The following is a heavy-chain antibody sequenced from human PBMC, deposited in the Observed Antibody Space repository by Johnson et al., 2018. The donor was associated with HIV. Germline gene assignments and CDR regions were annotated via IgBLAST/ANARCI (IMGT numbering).Heavy chain of an antibody. CDR2: IYSGGST. J-gene: IGHJ3*02. Sequence: VQLVESGGGLVQPGGSLRLSCAASGFTVSSNYMSWVRQAPGKGLEWVSVIYSGGSTYYADSVKGRFTISRDTSKNTLYLQMNNLTSEDTGAYYCAKSIVVVLVGDNDHAFDMWGLGTMVTVAS. CDR3: AKSIVVVLVGDNDHAFDM. V-gene: IGHV3-66*01. D-gene: IGHD2-21*01. CDR1: GFTVSSNY.